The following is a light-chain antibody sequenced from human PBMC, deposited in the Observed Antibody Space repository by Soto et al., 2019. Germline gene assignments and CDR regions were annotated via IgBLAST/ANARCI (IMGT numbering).Light chain of an antibody. J-gene: IGKJ1*01. CDR3: QQYNNWPPWT. CDR1: QSVSSK. V-gene: IGKV3-15*01. CDR2: GTS. Sequence: EIVMTQSPATLSVSPGERATLSCRASQSVSSKLAWYQQKPGQAPRLLIYGTSTRAPGIPARFSCSGSGTEFTLTISSLQSEDFAVYYCQQYNNWPPWTLGQGTKVEVK.